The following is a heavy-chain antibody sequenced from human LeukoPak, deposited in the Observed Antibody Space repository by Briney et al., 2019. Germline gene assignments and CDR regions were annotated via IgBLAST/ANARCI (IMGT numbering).Heavy chain of an antibody. V-gene: IGHV1-18*01. Sequence: ASVKVSCKASGYTFTSYGISWVRQAPGQGLEWMGWITAYNGNTNYAQKVQGRVTMTTDTSTSTAYMELRSLRSDDTAVYYCARGYDILTGHDAFDIWGQGTMVTVSS. J-gene: IGHJ3*02. CDR3: ARGYDILTGHDAFDI. CDR1: GYTFTSYG. D-gene: IGHD3-9*01. CDR2: ITAYNGNT.